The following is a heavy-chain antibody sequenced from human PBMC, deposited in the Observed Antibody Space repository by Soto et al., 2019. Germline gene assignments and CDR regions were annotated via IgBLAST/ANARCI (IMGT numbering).Heavy chain of an antibody. D-gene: IGHD2-2*01. CDR2: ISYDGSNK. V-gene: IGHV3-30*18. CDR3: AKAVGYCSSASCRDYYYYYGMDV. J-gene: IGHJ6*02. Sequence: SLRLSCAASGFTFSSYGMHWVRQAPGKGLEWVAVISYDGSNKYYADSVKGRFTISRDNSKNTLYLQMNSLRAEDTAVYYCAKAVGYCSSASCRDYYYYYGMDVWGQGTTVTV. CDR1: GFTFSSYG.